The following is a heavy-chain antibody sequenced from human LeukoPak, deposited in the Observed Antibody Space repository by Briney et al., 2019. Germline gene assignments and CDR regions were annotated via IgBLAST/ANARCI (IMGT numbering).Heavy chain of an antibody. D-gene: IGHD3-22*01. J-gene: IGHJ4*02. V-gene: IGHV4-59*01. CDR1: GGSISGFH. Sequence: SETLSLTCTVSGGSISGFHWSWIRQPPGKGLEWIGYIYYSGSTNYNPALKSRVTISEDTSKNQISLKLSSVTAADTAVYYCARVRGYYDSSGYDYWGQGTLVTVSS. CDR2: IYYSGST. CDR3: ARVRGYYDSSGYDY.